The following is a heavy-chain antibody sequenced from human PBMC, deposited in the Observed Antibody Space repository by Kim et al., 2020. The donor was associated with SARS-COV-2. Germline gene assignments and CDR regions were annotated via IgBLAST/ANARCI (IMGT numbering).Heavy chain of an antibody. D-gene: IGHD6-6*01. J-gene: IGHJ4*02. Sequence: SETLSLTCAVYGGSFSGYYWSWIRQPPGKGLEWIGEINHSGSTNYNPSLKSRVTISVDTSKNQFSLKLSSVTAADTAVYYCARGVGQLGLNDYWGQGTLVTVSS. CDR1: GGSFSGYY. CDR3: ARGVGQLGLNDY. V-gene: IGHV4-34*01. CDR2: INHSGST.